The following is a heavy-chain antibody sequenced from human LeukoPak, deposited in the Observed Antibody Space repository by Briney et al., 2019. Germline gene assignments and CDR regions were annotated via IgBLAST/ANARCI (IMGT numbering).Heavy chain of an antibody. CDR1: GYTFIKYA. CDR3: ARVLGSGWAD. J-gene: IGHJ4*02. D-gene: IGHD6-19*01. CDR2: INDDNGNT. V-gene: IGHV1-3*03. Sequence: ASVKVSCKASGYTFIKYAMHWVRQAPGQRPEWMGWINDDNGNTKYSQELEGRVTITRDTSASTAYMELSSLRSEDMAVYYCARVLGSGWADWGQGTLVTVSS.